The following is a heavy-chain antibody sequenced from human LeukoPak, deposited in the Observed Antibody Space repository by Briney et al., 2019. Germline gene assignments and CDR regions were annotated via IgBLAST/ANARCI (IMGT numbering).Heavy chain of an antibody. D-gene: IGHD6-19*01. V-gene: IGHV1-69*05. J-gene: IGHJ4*02. CDR1: GGTFSSYA. CDR3: ARGPFQQWLVHY. CDR2: IIPIFGTA. Sequence: SVKVSCKASGGTFSSYAISWVRQAPGQGLEWMGRIIPIFGTANYAQKFQGRVTITKDESTRTAYMELSSLRSEDTAVYYCARGPFQQWLVHYWGQGTLVTVSS.